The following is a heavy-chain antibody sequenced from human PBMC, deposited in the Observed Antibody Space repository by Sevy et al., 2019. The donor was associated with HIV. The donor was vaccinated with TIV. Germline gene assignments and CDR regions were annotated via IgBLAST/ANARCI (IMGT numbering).Heavy chain of an antibody. CDR2: IIPVFGTA. Sequence: ASVKVSCKASGGTFSSYAISWVRQAPGQRLEWMGGIIPVFGTANYAQKFQGRVRIPADESTSTAYMELSSLRSEDTAVYYCARDSGAYCGGDCPSLDYYYGMDVWGQGTTVTVSS. D-gene: IGHD2-21*02. CDR3: ARDSGAYCGGDCPSLDYYYGMDV. CDR1: GGTFSSYA. V-gene: IGHV1-69*13. J-gene: IGHJ6*02.